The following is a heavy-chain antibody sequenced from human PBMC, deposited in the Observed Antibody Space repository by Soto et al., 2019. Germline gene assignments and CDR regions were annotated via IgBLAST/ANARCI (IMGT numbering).Heavy chain of an antibody. CDR3: ARVLMWVLPT. CDR1: GDTFTNYD. CDR2: MNPKSGNK. D-gene: IGHD1-26*01. J-gene: IGHJ4*02. Sequence: QVQLVQSGPEVKKIGASVKVSCKASGDTFTNYDINWVRQAPGQRLEWMGWMNPKSGNKGYPQKFQGRVTMTRNTSISTAYMELSSLRSEDTAIYYCARVLMWVLPTWGQGSLVTVSS. V-gene: IGHV1-8*02.